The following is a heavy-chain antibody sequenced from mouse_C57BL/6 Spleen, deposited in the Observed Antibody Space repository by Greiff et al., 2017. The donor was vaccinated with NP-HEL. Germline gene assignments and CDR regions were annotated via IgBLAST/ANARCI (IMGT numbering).Heavy chain of an antibody. J-gene: IGHJ3*01. D-gene: IGHD1-1*01. CDR3: ARFTTVVAKAY. V-gene: IGHV1-61*01. CDR2: IYPSDSET. CDR1: GYTFTSYW. Sequence: QVQLKQPGAELVRPGSSVKLSCKASGYTFTSYWMDWVKQRPGQGLEWIGNIYPSDSETHYNQKFKDKATLTVDKSSSTAYMQLSSLTSEDSAVYYCARFTTVVAKAYWGQGTLVTVSA.